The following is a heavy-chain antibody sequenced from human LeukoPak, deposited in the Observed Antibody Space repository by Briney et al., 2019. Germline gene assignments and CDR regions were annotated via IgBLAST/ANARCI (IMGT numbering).Heavy chain of an antibody. Sequence: GASVKVSCKASGYTFTGYYMHWVRQAPGQGLEWMGWINPNSGSTNYAQNFQSRVTMTRDTSISIAYMELSRLRSDDTAMYYCARENSGLGYWGQGTLVTVSS. D-gene: IGHD6-19*01. CDR1: GYTFTGYY. V-gene: IGHV1-2*02. CDR2: INPNSGST. CDR3: ARENSGLGY. J-gene: IGHJ4*02.